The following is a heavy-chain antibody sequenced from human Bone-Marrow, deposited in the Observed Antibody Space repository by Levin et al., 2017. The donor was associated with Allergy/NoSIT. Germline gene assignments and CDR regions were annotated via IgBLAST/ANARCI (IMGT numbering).Heavy chain of an antibody. CDR3: VKEYRTVTVMVRGVNWYVDL. D-gene: IGHD3-10*01. CDR2: ISYDGSNT. CDR1: GFTFSYSG. V-gene: IGHV3-30*18. J-gene: IGHJ2*01. Sequence: GESLKISCAASGFTFSYSGMHWVRQAPGKGLEWVAVISYDGSNTYYADSVKGRFTISRDNSKNTLFLQMNSLRAEDTAVYYCVKEYRTVTVMVRGVNWYVDLWGRGTRVTVYS.